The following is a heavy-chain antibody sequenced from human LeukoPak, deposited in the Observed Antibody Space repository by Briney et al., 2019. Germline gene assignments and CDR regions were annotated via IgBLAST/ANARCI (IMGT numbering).Heavy chain of an antibody. D-gene: IGHD4-23*01. CDR1: GFTFSSYA. CDR2: ISYDGSNK. J-gene: IGHJ6*02. V-gene: IGHV3-30*14. CDR3: AREKGGKTGEYYYYGMDV. Sequence: SGGSLRLSCAASGFTFSSYAMHWVRQAPGKGLEWVAVISYDGSNKYYADSVKGRFTISRDNSKNTLYLQMNSLRAEDTAVYNCAREKGGKTGEYYYYGMDVWGQGTTVTVSS.